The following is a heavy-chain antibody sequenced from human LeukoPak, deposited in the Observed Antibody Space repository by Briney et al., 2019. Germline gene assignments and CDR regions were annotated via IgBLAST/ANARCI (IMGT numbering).Heavy chain of an antibody. CDR3: AKDLSGNYYGSGSYYPNGMDV. Sequence: LSLTCTVSGGSISSGGYYWSWVRQAPGKGLEWVSGISGSAGRTYYADSVKGRFTISRYNSKNTLYLQMNSLRAEDTAVYYCAKDLSGNYYGSGSYYPNGMDVWRQGTTVSV. V-gene: IGHV3-23*01. J-gene: IGHJ6*02. CDR2: ISGSAGRT. D-gene: IGHD3-10*01. CDR1: GGSISSGGYY.